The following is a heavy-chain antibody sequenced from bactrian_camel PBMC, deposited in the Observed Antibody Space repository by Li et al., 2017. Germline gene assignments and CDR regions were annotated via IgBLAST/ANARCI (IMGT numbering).Heavy chain of an antibody. CDR3: AARSRGSWGEYSF. Sequence: VQLVESGGGLVQPGGSLRLTCAANGFTFSTYAMTWVRQAPGKGLEWVSGINGGGGTTYYADSVKGRFTISRDDAKSTLYLQLNNLKTEDTALYYCAARSRGSWGEYSFWGQGTQVTVS. D-gene: IGHD6*01. J-gene: IGHJ4*01. CDR1: GFTFSTYA. V-gene: IGHV3S31*01. CDR2: INGGGGTT.